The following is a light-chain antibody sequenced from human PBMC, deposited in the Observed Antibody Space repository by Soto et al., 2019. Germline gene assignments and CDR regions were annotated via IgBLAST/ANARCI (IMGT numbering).Light chain of an antibody. CDR3: QQLNSYPLT. CDR1: QGINGH. J-gene: IGKJ4*01. V-gene: IGKV1-9*01. Sequence: DTQLTQSPSFLSASVGDRVTITCRASQGINGHLAWYQRKPGKAPKLLIYAASTLQSGVPSRFSGSGSGTEFTLTISSLQPEDFATYCCQQLNSYPLTFGGGTKVEI. CDR2: AAS.